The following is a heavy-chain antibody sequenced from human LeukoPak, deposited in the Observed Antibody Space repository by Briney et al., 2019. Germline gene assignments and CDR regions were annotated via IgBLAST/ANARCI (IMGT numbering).Heavy chain of an antibody. D-gene: IGHD3-10*01. Sequence: GGSLRLSCAASGFTFSSYAMHWVRQAPGKGLEYVSAISNNGGTTYYANSVRGRFTISRDNSKNTLYLQIGSLRAEDKAVYYCARVNGSGSYYDYWGQGTLVTVSS. CDR1: GFTFSSYA. CDR3: ARVNGSGSYYDY. J-gene: IGHJ4*02. V-gene: IGHV3-64*01. CDR2: ISNNGGTT.